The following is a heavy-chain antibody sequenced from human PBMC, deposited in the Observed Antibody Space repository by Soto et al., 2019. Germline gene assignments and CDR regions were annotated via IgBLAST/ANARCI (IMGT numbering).Heavy chain of an antibody. V-gene: IGHV4-34*01. CDR3: ARFIQDYYYYYGMDV. CDR2: INHSGST. CDR1: GGSFSGYY. J-gene: IGHJ6*02. Sequence: SETLSLTCAVYGGSFSGYYWSWIRQPPGKGLEWIGEINHSGSTNYNPSLKSRVTISVDTSKSQFSLKLSSVTAADTAVYYCARFIQDYYYYYGMDVWGQGTTVTVSS.